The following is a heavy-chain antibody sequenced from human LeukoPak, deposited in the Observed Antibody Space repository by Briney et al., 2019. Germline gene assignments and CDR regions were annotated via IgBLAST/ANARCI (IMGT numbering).Heavy chain of an antibody. CDR1: GYSISSGYY. Sequence: PSETLSLTCTVSGYSISSGYYWGWIRQPPGKGLEWIGSIYHSGSTYYNPSLKSRVTISVDTSKNQFSLKLSSVTAADTAVYYCARGKGVNLLWFGDVQTKKRRGTYFDYWGQGTLVTVSS. CDR2: IYHSGST. CDR3: ARGKGVNLLWFGDVQTKKRRGTYFDY. V-gene: IGHV4-38-2*02. J-gene: IGHJ4*02. D-gene: IGHD3-10*01.